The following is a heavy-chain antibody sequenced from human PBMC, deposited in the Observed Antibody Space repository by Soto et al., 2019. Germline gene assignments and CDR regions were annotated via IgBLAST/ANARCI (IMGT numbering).Heavy chain of an antibody. CDR1: EGKFNSYA. J-gene: IGHJ4*02. Sequence: QEQVVQTGAEVRKPGSSVKLSCKASEGKFNSYAIAWVRQAPGHGLELMGGVSPSYNTHNYAQKFQYRVTITADASTNTVYLQVTTLRPDDTPVYFCAGCASSWCPYFFDCWIQGTLVSFS. D-gene: IGHD6-13*01. CDR3: AGCASSWCPYFFDC. CDR2: VSPSYNTH. V-gene: IGHV1-69*01.